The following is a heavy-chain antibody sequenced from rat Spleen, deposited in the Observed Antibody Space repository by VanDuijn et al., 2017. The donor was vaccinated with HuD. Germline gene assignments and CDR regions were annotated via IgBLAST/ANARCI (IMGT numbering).Heavy chain of an antibody. CDR2: ISSDGRRN. Sequence: EVQLVESDGGLVQPGRSLNLSCAASGFTFSDFFMAWVRQAPAKGLEWVATISSDGRRNYYRDSVKGRFTISRDNAKSTLYLQMDSLRSEDTATYYCARHWGYWGQGVMVTVSS. V-gene: IGHV5-29*01. CDR1: GFTFSDFF. CDR3: ARHWGY. D-gene: IGHD4-6*01. J-gene: IGHJ2*01.